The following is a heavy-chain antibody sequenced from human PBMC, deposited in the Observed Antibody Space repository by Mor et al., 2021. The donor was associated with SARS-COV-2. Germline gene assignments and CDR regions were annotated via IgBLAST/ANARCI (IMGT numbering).Heavy chain of an antibody. D-gene: IGHD4-4*01. Sequence: GLEWVGRIKSKTDGGTTDYAAPVKGRFTISRDDSKNTLYLQMNSLKTEDTAVYYCTTRLTMTTLRLDFDYWGQGTLVTVSS. V-gene: IGHV3-15*01. CDR3: TTRLTMTTLRLDFDY. CDR2: IKSKTDGGTT. J-gene: IGHJ4*02.